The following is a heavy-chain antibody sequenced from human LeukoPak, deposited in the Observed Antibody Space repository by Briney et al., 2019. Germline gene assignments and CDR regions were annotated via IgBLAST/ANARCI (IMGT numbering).Heavy chain of an antibody. Sequence: ASVKVSCKASGYTFTGYYMHWVRQAPGQGLEWMGRINPNSGGTNYAQKFQGRVTITTDESTSTAYMELSSLRSEDTAVYYCARDRYYYDSSGHTGHWFDPWGQGTLVTVSS. V-gene: IGHV1-2*06. D-gene: IGHD3-22*01. J-gene: IGHJ5*02. CDR1: GYTFTGYY. CDR3: ARDRYYYDSSGHTGHWFDP. CDR2: INPNSGGT.